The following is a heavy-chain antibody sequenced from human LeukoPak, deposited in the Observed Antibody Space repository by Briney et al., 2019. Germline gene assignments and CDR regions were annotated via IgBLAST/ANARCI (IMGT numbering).Heavy chain of an antibody. CDR2: ISWNSGSI. V-gene: IGHV3-9*01. D-gene: IGHD4-17*01. Sequence: QPGRSLRLSCAASGFTFDDYAMHWVRQAPGKGLEWVSGISWNSGSIGYADSVKGRFTISRDNAKNSLYLQMNSLRAEDTALYYCAKDYGSTVTTLGDYWGQGTLVTVSS. J-gene: IGHJ4*02. CDR3: AKDYGSTVTTLGDY. CDR1: GFTFDDYA.